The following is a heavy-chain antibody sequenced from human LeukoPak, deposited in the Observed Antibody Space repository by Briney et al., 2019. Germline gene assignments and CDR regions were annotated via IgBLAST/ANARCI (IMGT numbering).Heavy chain of an antibody. D-gene: IGHD2-15*01. CDR2: INHSGST. Sequence: SETLSLTCAVYGGSFSGYYWSWIRQPPGKGLEWIGEINHSGSTNYNPSLKSRVTISVDTSKNQFSLKLSSVTVADTAVYYCARGSSGGSCYSRVHAGWFDPWGQGTLVTVSS. CDR1: GGSFSGYY. CDR3: ARGSSGGSCYSRVHAGWFDP. J-gene: IGHJ5*02. V-gene: IGHV4-34*01.